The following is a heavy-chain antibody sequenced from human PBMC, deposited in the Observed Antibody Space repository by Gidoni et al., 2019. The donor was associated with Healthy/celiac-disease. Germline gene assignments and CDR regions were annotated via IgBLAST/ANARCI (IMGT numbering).Heavy chain of an antibody. CDR2: IWYDGSNK. D-gene: IGHD3-3*01. CDR3: ATIGSWNYDFWSGDPLDY. Sequence: AVIWYDGSNKYYADSVKGRFTISRDNSKNTLYLQMNSLRAEDTAVYYCATIGSWNYDFWSGDPLDYWGQGTLVTVSS. V-gene: IGHV3-33*01. J-gene: IGHJ4*02.